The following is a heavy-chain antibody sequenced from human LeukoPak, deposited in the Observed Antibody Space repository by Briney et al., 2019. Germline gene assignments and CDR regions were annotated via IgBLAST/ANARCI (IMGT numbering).Heavy chain of an antibody. D-gene: IGHD2-2*01. V-gene: IGHV3-23*01. CDR1: GFTFSSYA. Sequence: PGGSLRLSCAASGFTFSSYAMSWVRQAPGKGLEWVSAISGSGGSTYYADSVKGRFTISRDNSKNTLYLQMNSLRAEDTAVYYCARDGSVYCSSTSCYSGYYYYGMDVWGQGTTVTVSS. CDR3: ARDGSVYCSSTSCYSGYYYYGMDV. CDR2: ISGSGGST. J-gene: IGHJ6*01.